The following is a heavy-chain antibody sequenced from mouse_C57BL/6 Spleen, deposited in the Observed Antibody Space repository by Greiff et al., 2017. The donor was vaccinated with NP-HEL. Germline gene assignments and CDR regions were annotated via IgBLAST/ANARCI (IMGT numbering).Heavy chain of an antibody. CDR1: GYSFTGYY. Sequence: VQLQQSGPELVKPGASVKISCKASGYSFTGYYMNWVKQSPEKSLEWIGEINPSTGGTTYNQKFKAKATLTVDKSSSTAYMQLKSLTSEDSAVYYCARANYYGSSPWFAYWGQGTLVTVSA. J-gene: IGHJ3*01. D-gene: IGHD1-1*01. CDR2: INPSTGGT. CDR3: ARANYYGSSPWFAY. V-gene: IGHV1-42*01.